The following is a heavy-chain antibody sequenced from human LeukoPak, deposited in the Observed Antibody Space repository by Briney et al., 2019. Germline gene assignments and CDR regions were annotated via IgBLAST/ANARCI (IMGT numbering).Heavy chain of an antibody. V-gene: IGHV1-69*05. D-gene: IGHD3-9*01. J-gene: IGHJ4*02. CDR2: IIPIFGTA. CDR3: ATEIGHYDILAGYYADIDY. CDR1: GGTFSSYA. Sequence: SVKVSCKASGGTFSSYAISWVRLAPGQGREWMGRIIPIFGTANYAQKFQGRVTITTDESTSTAYMELSSLRSEDTAVYYCATEIGHYDILAGYYADIDYWGQGTLFTVSS.